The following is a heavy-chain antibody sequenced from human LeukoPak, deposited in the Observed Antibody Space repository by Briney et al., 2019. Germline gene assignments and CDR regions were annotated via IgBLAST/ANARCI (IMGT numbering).Heavy chain of an antibody. D-gene: IGHD6-25*01. V-gene: IGHV3-74*01. CDR3: ARRSAAKDAFDF. Sequence: GGSLRLSCAASGFTFSNYAMNWVRQAPGKGLVWVSRISYDGSSTNYADSVKGRFTISRDNAKNTLYLQVNSLRAEDTAVYYCARRSAAKDAFDFWGQGTMVTVSS. J-gene: IGHJ3*01. CDR1: GFTFSNYA. CDR2: ISYDGSST.